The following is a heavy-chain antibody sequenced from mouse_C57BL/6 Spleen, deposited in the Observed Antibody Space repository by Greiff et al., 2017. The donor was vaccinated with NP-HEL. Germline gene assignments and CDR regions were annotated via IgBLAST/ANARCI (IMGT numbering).Heavy chain of an antibody. CDR1: GYTFTDYE. J-gene: IGHJ3*01. CDR3: TRDSSGYAWFAY. V-gene: IGHV1-15*01. CDR2: IDPETGGT. D-gene: IGHD3-2*02. Sequence: VQLQQSGAELVRPGASVTLSCKASGYTFTDYEMHWVKQTPVHGLEWIGAIDPETGGTAYNQKFKGKAILTADISSSTAYMELRSLTSEDSAVYYGTRDSSGYAWFAYWGQGTLVTVSA.